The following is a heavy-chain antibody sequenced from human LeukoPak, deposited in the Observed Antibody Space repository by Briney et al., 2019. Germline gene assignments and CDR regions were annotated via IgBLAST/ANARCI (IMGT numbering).Heavy chain of an antibody. CDR3: ARGTNDFWSGYYNYYYGMDV. J-gene: IGHJ6*02. CDR2: IYYSGST. V-gene: IGHV4-59*01. D-gene: IGHD3-3*01. CDR1: GASISSYY. Sequence: PSETLSLTCTVSGASISSYYWSWIRQPPGKGLEWLGYIYYSGSTNYNPSRKSRVTISVDTSKNQFSLKLSSVPAADTAVYYCARGTNDFWSGYYNYYYGMDVWGQGTTVTVSS.